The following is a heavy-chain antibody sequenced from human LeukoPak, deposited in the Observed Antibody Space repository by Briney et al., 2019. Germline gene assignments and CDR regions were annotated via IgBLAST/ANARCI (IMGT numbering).Heavy chain of an antibody. CDR2: IYYSGIT. V-gene: IGHV4-31*03. Sequence: KTSETLSLTCTVSGGSINSGDYYWTWIRQHPGKGLEWIGNIYYSGITYYNPSLKSRVTVSVDTSENQFSLKLSSVTAADTAVYYCARLLHSSWFDPWGQGTQVIVSS. CDR3: ARLLHSSWFDP. CDR1: GGSINSGDYY. D-gene: IGHD2-15*01. J-gene: IGHJ5*02.